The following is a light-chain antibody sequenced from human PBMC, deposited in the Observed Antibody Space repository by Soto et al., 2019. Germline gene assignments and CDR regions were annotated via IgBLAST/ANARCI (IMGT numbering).Light chain of an antibody. CDR2: DAS. Sequence: EIVLTQSPATLSLSPGERGTLSCRASQSVNNLLAWYQHKPGQAPRLLIYDASNRATGIPARFSGSGSGTDFTLTISSLEPEDFAVYYCQQRSNWPLTFGGGTKVEIK. J-gene: IGKJ4*01. CDR1: QSVNNL. V-gene: IGKV3-11*01. CDR3: QQRSNWPLT.